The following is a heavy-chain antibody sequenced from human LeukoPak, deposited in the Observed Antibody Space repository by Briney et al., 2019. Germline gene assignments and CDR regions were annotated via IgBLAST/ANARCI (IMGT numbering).Heavy chain of an antibody. V-gene: IGHV3-23*01. CDR3: AKTGPHIGYEPRGGFDF. CDR2: ISNSDGST. D-gene: IGHD5-12*01. Sequence: GGSLRLSCAASGFTFSSYAMNWVRQAPGKGLEWVSGISNSDGSTYYADSVKGRFTISRDNSKHTLYLQMNSLRAEDTAVYYCAKTGPHIGYEPRGGFDFWGQGTLVTVSS. CDR1: GFTFSSYA. J-gene: IGHJ4*02.